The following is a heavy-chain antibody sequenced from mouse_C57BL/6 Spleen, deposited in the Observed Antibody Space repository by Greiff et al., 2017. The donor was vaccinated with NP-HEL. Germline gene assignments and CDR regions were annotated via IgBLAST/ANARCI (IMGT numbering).Heavy chain of an antibody. CDR2: INPGSGGT. CDR1: GYAFTNYL. J-gene: IGHJ3*01. V-gene: IGHV1-54*01. D-gene: IGHD1-1*01. Sequence: VQLQQSGAELVRPGTSVKVSCKASGYAFTNYLIEWVKQRPGQGLEWIGVINPGSGGTNYNEKFKGKATLTADKSSSTAYMQLSSLTSEDSAVYFCARGDITTVVAPFAYWGQGTLVTVSA. CDR3: ARGDITTVVAPFAY.